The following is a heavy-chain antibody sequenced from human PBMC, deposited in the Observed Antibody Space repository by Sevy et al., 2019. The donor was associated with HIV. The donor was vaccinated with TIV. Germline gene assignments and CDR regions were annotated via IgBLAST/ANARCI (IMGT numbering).Heavy chain of an antibody. Sequence: GGSVRLSCAASGFAFSSHAMYWVRQAPGKGVEWVAVISYEGTETFYAASVEGRFTISRDNSKSMLSLQINSLRPEDTAVYYCARDGGYSIKWYPLYWGHGTLVTVSS. CDR3: ARDGGYSIKWYPLY. CDR2: ISYEGTET. J-gene: IGHJ4*01. CDR1: GFAFSSHA. V-gene: IGHV3-30-3*01. D-gene: IGHD6-13*01.